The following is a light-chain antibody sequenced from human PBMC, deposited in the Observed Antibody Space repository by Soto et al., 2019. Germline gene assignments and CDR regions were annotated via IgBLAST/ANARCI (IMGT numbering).Light chain of an antibody. CDR2: DSS. CDR1: QSVSSY. Sequence: IGLTQSLATLSLSQGEGATLSCRASQSVSSYLAWYQQKRGQAPRLLIYDSSNRATGIPARFSGSGSGTDFSLTISSLEPEDFAVYYCQQRSSWPLTFGGGTKVDIK. J-gene: IGKJ4*01. CDR3: QQRSSWPLT. V-gene: IGKV3-11*01.